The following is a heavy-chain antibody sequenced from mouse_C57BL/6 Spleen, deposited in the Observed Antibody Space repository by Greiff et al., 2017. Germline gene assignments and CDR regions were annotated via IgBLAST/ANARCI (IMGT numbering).Heavy chain of an antibody. J-gene: IGHJ1*03. CDR3: AKRWDPFWYFDV. D-gene: IGHD4-1*01. Sequence: QVQLQQPGAELVKPGASVKMSCTASGYTFTSYWITWVKQRPGQGLEWIGDIYPGSGSTNYNEKFKGKATLTVDTSSNTAYMHLSSLTSEDSAVYYCAKRWDPFWYFDVWGKGTTVTVSS. V-gene: IGHV1-55*01. CDR2: IYPGSGST. CDR1: GYTFTSYW.